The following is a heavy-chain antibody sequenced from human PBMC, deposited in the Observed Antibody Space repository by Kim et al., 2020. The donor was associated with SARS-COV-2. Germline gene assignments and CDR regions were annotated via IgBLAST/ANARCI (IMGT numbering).Heavy chain of an antibody. CDR1: GYTFTSYY. V-gene: IGHV1-46*01. J-gene: IGHJ6*02. CDR2: INPSGGST. CDR3: ARGDHVLLWFGEGFFGMDV. D-gene: IGHD3-10*01. Sequence: ASVKVSCKASGYTFTSYYMHWVRQAPGQGLEWMGIINPSGGSTSYAQKFQGRVTMTRDTSTSTVYMELSSLRSEDTAVYYCARGDHVLLWFGEGFFGMDVWGQGTTVTVSS.